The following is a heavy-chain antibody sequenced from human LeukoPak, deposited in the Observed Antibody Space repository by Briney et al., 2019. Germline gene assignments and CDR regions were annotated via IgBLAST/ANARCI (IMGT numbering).Heavy chain of an antibody. CDR2: ISYDGSNK. D-gene: IGHD5-12*01. CDR3: AKDAPNSGYDPPFFDY. V-gene: IGHV3-30*18. CDR1: GFTFSSYG. J-gene: IGHJ4*02. Sequence: PGGSLRLSCAASGFTFSSYGMHWVRQAPGKGLEWVAVISYDGSNKYYADSVKGRFTISRDNSKNTLYLQMNSLRAEDTAVYYCAKDAPNSGYDPPFFDYWGQGTLVTVSS.